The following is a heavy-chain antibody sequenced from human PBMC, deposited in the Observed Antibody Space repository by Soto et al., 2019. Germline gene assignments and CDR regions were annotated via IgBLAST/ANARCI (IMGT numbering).Heavy chain of an antibody. Sequence: SVKVSCKASGGTFSSYTISWVRQAPGQGLEWMGRIIPILGIANYAQKFQGRVTITADKSTSTAYMELSSLRSEDTAVYYCARDQALGYYDSSGYSSWGQGTLVTSPQ. CDR3: ARDQALGYYDSSGYSS. J-gene: IGHJ5*02. CDR2: IIPILGIA. V-gene: IGHV1-69*04. D-gene: IGHD3-22*01. CDR1: GGTFSSYT.